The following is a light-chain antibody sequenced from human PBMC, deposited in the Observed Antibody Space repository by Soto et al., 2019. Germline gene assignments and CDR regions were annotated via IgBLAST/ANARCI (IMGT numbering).Light chain of an antibody. CDR3: QQYDSLPFT. CDR1: QDINKY. V-gene: IGKV1-33*01. J-gene: IGKJ3*01. Sequence: DIQMTQSPSSLSASVGDRVTITCQANQDINKYLNCYQQKTGKAPEALIYDASNLEKGVPSKFSGSGSGTHFTFTITSLQPEDIATYYCQQYDSLPFTFGPGTRVDVK. CDR2: DAS.